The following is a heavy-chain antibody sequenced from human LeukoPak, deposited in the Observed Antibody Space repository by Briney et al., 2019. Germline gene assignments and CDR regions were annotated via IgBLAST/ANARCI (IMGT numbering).Heavy chain of an antibody. D-gene: IGHD2-15*01. V-gene: IGHV3-74*01. CDR1: GFTFSSYW. CDR2: INTDGSTT. Sequence: GGSLRLSCAASGFTFSSYWMHWVRQAPGKGLVWVSAINTDGSTTTHADSVRGRFTISRDNAKNTLYMQMNSLRADVTAVYYCTVASLEDWGQGTLVTVSS. CDR3: TVASLED. J-gene: IGHJ4*02.